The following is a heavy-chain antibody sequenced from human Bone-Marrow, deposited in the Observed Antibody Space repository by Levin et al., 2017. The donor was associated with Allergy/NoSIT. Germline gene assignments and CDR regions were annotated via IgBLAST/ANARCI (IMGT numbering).Heavy chain of an antibody. J-gene: IGHJ4*02. V-gene: IGHV3-30*03. D-gene: IGHD3-10*01. CDR3: ARGSTFDY. Sequence: GSLRLSCAASGFTLNSFGMHWVRQAPGKGLEWVAIISSDGNDKYYADFVKGRFTISRDNSQETLYLHMNNLGAEDTAVYYCARGSTFDYWGQGTLVTVSS. CDR1: GFTLNSFG. CDR2: ISSDGNDK.